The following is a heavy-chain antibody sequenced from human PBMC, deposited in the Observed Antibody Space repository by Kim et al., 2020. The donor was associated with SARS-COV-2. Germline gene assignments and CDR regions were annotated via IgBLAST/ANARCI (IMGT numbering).Heavy chain of an antibody. CDR3: ARGVGATTDYYYGMDV. D-gene: IGHD1-26*01. CDR1: GYTFTSYD. CDR2: MNPNSGNT. V-gene: IGHV1-8*01. J-gene: IGHJ6*02. Sequence: ASVKVSCKASGYTFTSYDINWVRQATGQGLEWMGWMNPNSGNTGYAQKFQGRVTMTRNTSISTAYMELSSLRSEDTAVYYWARGVGATTDYYYGMDVWGQGTTVTVSS.